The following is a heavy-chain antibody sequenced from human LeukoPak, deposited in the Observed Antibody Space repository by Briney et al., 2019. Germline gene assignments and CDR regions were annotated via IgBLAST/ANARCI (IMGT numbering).Heavy chain of an antibody. D-gene: IGHD3-22*01. CDR1: GGSISSSSYY. V-gene: IGHV4-39*01. Sequence: SETLSLTCTVSGGSISSSSYYWGWIRQPPGKGLEWIGSIYYSGSTYYNPSLKSRVTISVDTSKNQFSLKLSSVTAADTAVYYCASEDSSGYSNAFDIWGQGTMVTVSS. CDR2: IYYSGST. J-gene: IGHJ3*02. CDR3: ASEDSSGYSNAFDI.